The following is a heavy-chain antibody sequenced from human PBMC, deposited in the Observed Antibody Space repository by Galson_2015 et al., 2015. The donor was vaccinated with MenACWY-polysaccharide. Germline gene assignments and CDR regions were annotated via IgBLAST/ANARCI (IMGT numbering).Heavy chain of an antibody. CDR3: AAVDTPAGYYYYYMDV. D-gene: IGHD5-18*01. Sequence: SVKVSCKASGFTFTSSAVQWVRQARGQRLEWIGWIVVGSGNTNYAQKFQERVTITRDMSTSTAYMELSSLRSEDTAVYYCAAVDTPAGYYYYYMDVWGKGTTVTVSS. J-gene: IGHJ6*03. CDR1: GFTFTSSA. CDR2: IVVGSGNT. V-gene: IGHV1-58*01.